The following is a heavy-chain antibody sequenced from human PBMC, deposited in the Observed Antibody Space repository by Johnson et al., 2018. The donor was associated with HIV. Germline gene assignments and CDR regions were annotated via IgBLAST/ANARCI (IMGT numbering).Heavy chain of an antibody. J-gene: IGHJ3*01. CDR1: GFMFDGYA. Sequence: QVHLVESGGGVVQPGRSLRLSCAASGFMFDGYAMHWVRQAPGKGLEWVAVIFFDGSNAYYSDSVKGRFTISRDNAKNTVYLQMNSLRGEDTAAYYCARDYRFRSFSSSPEAFDVWGQGTMVTVSS. CDR3: ARDYRFRSFSSSPEAFDV. D-gene: IGHD2-2*01. V-gene: IGHV3-30*04. CDR2: IFFDGSNA.